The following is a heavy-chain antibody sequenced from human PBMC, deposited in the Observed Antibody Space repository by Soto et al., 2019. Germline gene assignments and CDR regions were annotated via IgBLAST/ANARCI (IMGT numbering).Heavy chain of an antibody. Sequence: GASVKVSCKASGYTFTSYYMHWVRQAPGQGLEWMGIINPSGGSTSYAQKFQGRVTMTRDTSTSTVYMELSSLRPEDTAVYYCARDRITMIVVPLQIDYWGQGTLVTVS. CDR2: INPSGGST. CDR1: GYTFTSYY. D-gene: IGHD3-22*01. CDR3: ARDRITMIVVPLQIDY. J-gene: IGHJ4*02. V-gene: IGHV1-46*01.